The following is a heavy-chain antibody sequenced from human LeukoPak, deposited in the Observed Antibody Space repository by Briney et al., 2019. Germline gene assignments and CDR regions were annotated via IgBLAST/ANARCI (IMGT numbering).Heavy chain of an antibody. CDR1: GYTFTSYD. D-gene: IGHD3-16*01. Sequence: GASVKVSCKASGYTFTSYDINWVRQATGQGLEWVGWMNPNSGNTGYAQKFQGRVTMTRNTSISTAYMELSSLRSEDTAVYYCASSLITIYGPGDYWGQGTLVTVSS. V-gene: IGHV1-8*01. CDR2: MNPNSGNT. J-gene: IGHJ4*02. CDR3: ASSLITIYGPGDY.